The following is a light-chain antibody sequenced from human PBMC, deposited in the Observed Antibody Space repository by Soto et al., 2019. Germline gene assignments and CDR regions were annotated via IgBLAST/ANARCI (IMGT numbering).Light chain of an antibody. CDR2: RNN. Sequence: QSVLTQPPSASGTPGQRVTISCSGSSSNIGSKYVYWYQQLPGTAPKLLMYRNNQRPSGVPDRFSGSKSGTSASLAISGLRSEDEDDYYCAAWDSNLGGPAFGGGTKLTVL. J-gene: IGLJ2*01. V-gene: IGLV1-47*01. CDR3: AAWDSNLGGPA. CDR1: SSNIGSKY.